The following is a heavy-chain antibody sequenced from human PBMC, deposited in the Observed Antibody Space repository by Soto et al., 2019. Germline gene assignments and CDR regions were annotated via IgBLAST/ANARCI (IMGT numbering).Heavy chain of an antibody. D-gene: IGHD3-10*01. J-gene: IGHJ4*02. CDR3: VRKQIAYGSGSDY. V-gene: IGHV3-11*01. Sequence: GESLKISCAASGFTFSDYYMSWIRQAPGKGLEWVSYISSSGSTIYYADSVKGRFTISRDNAKNSLYLQMNSLRAEDTAVYYCVRKQIAYGSGSDYWGQGTLVTVSS. CDR2: ISSSGSTI. CDR1: GFTFSDYY.